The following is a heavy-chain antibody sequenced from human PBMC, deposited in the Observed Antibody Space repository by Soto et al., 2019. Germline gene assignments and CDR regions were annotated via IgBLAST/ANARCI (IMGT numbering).Heavy chain of an antibody. J-gene: IGHJ6*02. CDR2: ISGSGGDT. V-gene: IGHV3-23*01. CDR3: EKSQSRITGTTIAMDV. D-gene: IGHD1-20*01. Sequence: SLRLSCASSGFTFSSYAMNWVRQAPGKGLEWVSAISGSGGDTYYADSVKGRFTISSDNSKNTRYLQMNSLRAEDTAVYYCEKSQSRITGTTIAMDVWGQGTTVTVSS. CDR1: GFTFSSYA.